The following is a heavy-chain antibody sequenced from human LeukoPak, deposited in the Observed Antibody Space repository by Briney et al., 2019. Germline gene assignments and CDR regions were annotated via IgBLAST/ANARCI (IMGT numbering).Heavy chain of an antibody. V-gene: IGHV3-30-3*01. Sequence: RGSLRISCLDSGFIFRTSAMHWGRQAPGKGLEWVAVLSFDGSNENYAGSVRGRFTNSRDNSKNTLYLQMNSLKIEDTAIYYCAIGYGYHLLSWGQGTLVTVSS. CDR2: LSFDGSNE. CDR1: GFIFRTSA. CDR3: AIGYGYHLLS. D-gene: IGHD2-2*01. J-gene: IGHJ5*02.